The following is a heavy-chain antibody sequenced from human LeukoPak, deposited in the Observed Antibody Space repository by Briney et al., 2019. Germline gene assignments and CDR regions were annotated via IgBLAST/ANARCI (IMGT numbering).Heavy chain of an antibody. CDR2: INSDGSST. CDR3: ARGGVAAAFDY. J-gene: IGHJ4*02. V-gene: IGHV3-74*03. D-gene: IGHD6-13*01. Sequence: GGSLRLSCAAPVYTFTTSWMCWVRQAPGKGLVWVSHINSDGSSTTYADSVKGRFTISRNNAKNTRYLQMNRLRAEDTAVYYGARGGVAAAFDYWGQGTLVAVSS. CDR1: VYTFTTSW.